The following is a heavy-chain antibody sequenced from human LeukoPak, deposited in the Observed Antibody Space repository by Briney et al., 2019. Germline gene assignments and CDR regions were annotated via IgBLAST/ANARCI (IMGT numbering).Heavy chain of an antibody. J-gene: IGHJ4*02. CDR1: GGSFSGYY. Sequence: TSETLSLTCAVYGGSFSGYYWSWIRQPPGKGLEWIGEINHSGSTNYNPSLKSRVTISVDTSKNQFSLKLSSVTAADTAVHYCARGGVLWFGDPSYYFDYWGQGTLVTVSS. V-gene: IGHV4-34*01. D-gene: IGHD3-10*01. CDR2: INHSGST. CDR3: ARGGVLWFGDPSYYFDY.